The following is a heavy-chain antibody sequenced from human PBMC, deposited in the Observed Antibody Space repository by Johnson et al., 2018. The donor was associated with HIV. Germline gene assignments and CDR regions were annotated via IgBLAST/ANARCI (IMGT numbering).Heavy chain of an antibody. V-gene: IGHV3-7*03. CDR1: GFTFSSYA. Sequence: VQLVESGGGVVQPGRSLKLSCSASGFTFSSYALHWVRQAPGKGLEWVANINHDGSENYYVDSVKGRFTIHRDNAKNSLYLQMNSLKTEDTAVYYCTTAQGGPFVPGTTLGAFDIWGQGTMVTVSS. D-gene: IGHD1-1*01. J-gene: IGHJ3*02. CDR3: TTAQGGPFVPGTTLGAFDI. CDR2: INHDGSEN.